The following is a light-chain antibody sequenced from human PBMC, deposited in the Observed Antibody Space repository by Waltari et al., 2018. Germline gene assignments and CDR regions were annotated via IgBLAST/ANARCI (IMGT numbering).Light chain of an antibody. CDR2: VNSDGSN. J-gene: IGLJ3*02. CDR3: QTGGHGTWV. Sequence: QLVLTQSPSASASLGASVKLTCTLSSGHTSNVVTWLQQRPEKGPRYLMKVNSDGSNSKGDEIPDRFSGSSSGAERYLTISSLQSEDEADYYCQTGGHGTWVFGGWTKLTVL. CDR1: SGHTSNV. V-gene: IGLV4-69*01.